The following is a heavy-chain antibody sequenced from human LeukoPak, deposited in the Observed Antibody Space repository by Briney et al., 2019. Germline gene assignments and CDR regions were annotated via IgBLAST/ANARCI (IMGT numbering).Heavy chain of an antibody. CDR1: GFTFDDYA. V-gene: IGHV3-43*02. J-gene: IGHJ5*02. CDR2: ISGDGGST. D-gene: IGHD3-10*01. CDR3: AKDRSHVLLWFGESDWFDP. Sequence: GESLRLSCAASGFTFDDYAMHWVRQAPGKGLEWVSLISGDGGSTYYADSVKGRFTISRDNSKNSLYLQMNSLRTEDTALYYCAKDRSHVLLWFGESDWFDPWGQGTLVTVSS.